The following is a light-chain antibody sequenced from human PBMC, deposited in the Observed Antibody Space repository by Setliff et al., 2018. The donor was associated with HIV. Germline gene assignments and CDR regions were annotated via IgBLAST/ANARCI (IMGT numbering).Light chain of an antibody. Sequence: QSALTQPASVSGSPGQSISMSCTGTSSDVGSYNYVSWYQQYPGKVPKVIIFEVTKRPSGVSDRFSGSKSGNTATLTTSGLQADDEADYFCSSYTKRSTWLFGGGTKVTVL. CDR1: SSDVGSYNY. CDR2: EVT. CDR3: SSYTKRSTWL. V-gene: IGLV2-14*01. J-gene: IGLJ3*02.